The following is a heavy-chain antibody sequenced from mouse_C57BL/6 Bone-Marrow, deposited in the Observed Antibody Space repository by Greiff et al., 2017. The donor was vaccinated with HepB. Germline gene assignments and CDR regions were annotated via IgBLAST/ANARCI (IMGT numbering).Heavy chain of an antibody. D-gene: IGHD4-1*01. CDR1: GYTFTSYW. Sequence: QVQLQQSGAELVMPGASVKLSCKASGYTFTSYWMHWVKQRPGQGLEWIGEIDPSDSYTNYNQKFKGKSTLTVDKSSSTAYMQLSSLTSEDSEVYYCARLITGTWRDYAMDYWGQGTSVTVSS. V-gene: IGHV1-69*01. J-gene: IGHJ4*01. CDR2: IDPSDSYT. CDR3: ARLITGTWRDYAMDY.